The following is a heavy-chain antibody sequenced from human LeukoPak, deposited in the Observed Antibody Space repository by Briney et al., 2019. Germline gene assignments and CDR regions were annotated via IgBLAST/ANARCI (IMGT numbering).Heavy chain of an antibody. J-gene: IGHJ4*02. CDR3: ASDQVSGVFDY. CDR1: GFVFRDFY. D-gene: IGHD5/OR15-5a*01. CDR2: ISPDGSYT. V-gene: IGHV3-11*05. Sequence: GGSLRLSCAGSGFVFRDFYINWIRHSPGKGLEWLAYISPDGSYTTYGDSVKGRFVISRDNAKNSVALQMNSLRVEDTAVYFCASDQVSGVFDYWGQGARVTVS.